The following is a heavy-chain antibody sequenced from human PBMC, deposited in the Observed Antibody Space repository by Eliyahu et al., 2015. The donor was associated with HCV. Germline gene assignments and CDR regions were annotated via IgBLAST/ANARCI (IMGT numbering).Heavy chain of an antibody. CDR3: AKRASYGSSGYYYVSGIDY. CDR1: GFPFSRYA. V-gene: IGHV3-23*01. J-gene: IGHJ4*02. CDR2: ISGSGGST. D-gene: IGHD3-22*01. Sequence: EVQLLESGGGLVQPGGSLRLSCAASGFPFSRYALXGVRRXPGKGLGWVSAISGSGGSTYYADSVKGRFTISRDNSKNTLYLQMNSLRAEDTAVYYCAKRASYGSSGYYYVSGIDYWGQGTLVTVSS.